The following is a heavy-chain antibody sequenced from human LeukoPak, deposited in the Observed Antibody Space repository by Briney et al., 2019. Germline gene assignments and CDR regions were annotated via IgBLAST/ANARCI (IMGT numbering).Heavy chain of an antibody. CDR2: IYHSGST. CDR1: XXSIXXXYY. Sequence: SXXSIXXXYYWGWIRQPPGKGLXWIGIIYHSGSTYYNPSLKXRVTISVDTSKNQFSLNLSSVTAADTAVYYCXXXXXXXXXXXXXXXNWFDPWGQGTLVTVSS. CDR3: XXXXXXXXXXXXXXXNWFDP. V-gene: IGHV4-38-2*01. J-gene: IGHJ5*02.